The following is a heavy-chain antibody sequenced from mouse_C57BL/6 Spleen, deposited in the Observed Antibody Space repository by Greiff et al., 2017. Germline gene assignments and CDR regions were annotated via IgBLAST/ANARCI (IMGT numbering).Heavy chain of an antibody. CDR3: ARHESDYDGGLAY. V-gene: IGHV2-6-1*01. Sequence: QVQLQESGPGLVAPSQSLSITCTVSGFSLTSYGVHWVRQPPGKGLEWLVVIWSDGSTTYNSALKSRLSISKDNSKSQVFLKMNSLQADDTAMYYGARHESDYDGGLAYWGQGTLVTVSA. D-gene: IGHD2-4*01. CDR1: GFSLTSYG. CDR2: IWSDGST. J-gene: IGHJ3*01.